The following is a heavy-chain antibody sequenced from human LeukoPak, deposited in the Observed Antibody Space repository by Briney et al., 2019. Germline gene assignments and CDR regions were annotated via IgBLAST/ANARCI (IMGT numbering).Heavy chain of an antibody. V-gene: IGHV1-8*01. CDR1: GYTFTSYD. Sequence: ASVKVSCKASGYTFTSYDINWVRQATGQGLEWMGWMNPNSGNTGYAQKFQGRVTMTRNTSISTAYMELSSLRSEDTAVYYCARFHGRRLWFGGVYYYYYYMDVWGKGTTVTISS. D-gene: IGHD3-10*01. CDR3: ARFHGRRLWFGGVYYYYYYMDV. J-gene: IGHJ6*03. CDR2: MNPNSGNT.